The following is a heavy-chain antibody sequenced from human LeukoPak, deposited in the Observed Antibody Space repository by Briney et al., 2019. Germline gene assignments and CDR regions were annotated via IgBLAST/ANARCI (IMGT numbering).Heavy chain of an antibody. CDR2: ISAYNGNT. V-gene: IGHV1-18*01. Sequence: ASVKVSCKASGYTFTSYGISWVRQAPGQGLEWMGWISAYNGNTNYAQKLQGRVTMTTDTSTSTAYMELRSLRSDDTAVYYCARDRLVGGIAVAGIDFWGQGTLVTVSS. D-gene: IGHD6-19*01. J-gene: IGHJ4*02. CDR3: ARDRLVGGIAVAGIDF. CDR1: GYTFTSYG.